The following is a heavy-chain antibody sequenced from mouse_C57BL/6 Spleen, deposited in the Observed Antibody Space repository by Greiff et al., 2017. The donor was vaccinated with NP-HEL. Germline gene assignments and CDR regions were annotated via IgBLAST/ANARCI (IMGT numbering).Heavy chain of an antibody. Sequence: EVMLVESGGGLVKPGGSLKLSCAASGFTFSDYGMHWVRQAPEKGLEWVAYISSGSSTIYYADTVKGRFTISRDNAKNTLFLQMTSLRSEDTAMYYCARPLGYYGSTLWYFDVWGTGTTVTVSS. CDR2: ISSGSSTI. J-gene: IGHJ1*03. D-gene: IGHD1-1*01. V-gene: IGHV5-17*01. CDR1: GFTFSDYG. CDR3: ARPLGYYGSTLWYFDV.